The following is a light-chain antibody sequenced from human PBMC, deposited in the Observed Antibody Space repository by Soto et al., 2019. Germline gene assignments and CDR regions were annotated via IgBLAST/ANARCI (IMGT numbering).Light chain of an antibody. Sequence: DVVMTQSPLSLPVTLGQPASISCRSSQSLIYSDGIAYLNWFHQRPGQSPRRLIYKVSNRDSGVPDRFSGSGSGADFTLTISRVDADDVGVYYCMQGTHRPPTFGRGTKVEIK. V-gene: IGKV2-30*01. CDR2: KVS. J-gene: IGKJ1*01. CDR1: QSLIYSDGIAY. CDR3: MQGTHRPPT.